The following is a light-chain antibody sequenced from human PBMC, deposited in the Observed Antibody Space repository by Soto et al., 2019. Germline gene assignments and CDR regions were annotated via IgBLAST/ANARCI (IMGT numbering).Light chain of an antibody. Sequence: QSAFTQPASVSGSPGQSITMSCTGTTSDVGSYSLLSWYQQHPGKAPKLMIYEDSKRPSGVSNRFSGSKSGNTASLTISGLQAEDEADYYCYSYAGSSIYVFGTGTKVTVL. J-gene: IGLJ1*01. CDR3: YSYAGSSIYV. V-gene: IGLV2-23*01. CDR2: EDS. CDR1: TSDVGSYSL.